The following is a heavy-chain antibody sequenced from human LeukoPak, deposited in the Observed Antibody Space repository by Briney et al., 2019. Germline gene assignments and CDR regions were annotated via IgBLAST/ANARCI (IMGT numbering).Heavy chain of an antibody. CDR1: GFTFSTYS. Sequence: PGGSLRLSCAASGFTFSTYSMNWVRQAPGKGLEWVSSLSTSSTYIYYADSLKGRFTISRDNAQKSLYLQMNSLRDEDTAVYYCARSGRLRLGGDDYWGQGTLVTVSS. CDR3: ARSGRLRLGGDDY. J-gene: IGHJ4*02. CDR2: LSTSSTYI. D-gene: IGHD3-16*01. V-gene: IGHV3-21*01.